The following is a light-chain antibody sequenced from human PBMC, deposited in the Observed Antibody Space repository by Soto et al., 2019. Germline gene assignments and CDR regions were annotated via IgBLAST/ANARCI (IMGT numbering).Light chain of an antibody. J-gene: IGKJ5*01. CDR1: QFTNGKY. V-gene: IGKV3-20*01. Sequence: DIVLTQAPDNLSLSPGESATLSCRVSQFTNGKYVAWYQQRHGLPPRLLVYGASKRAPGIPDRFRGSGSGSAFTLTISAVEPEDFAVYFCQHFGSSPPVTFGQGTRLDIK. CDR2: GAS. CDR3: QHFGSSPPVT.